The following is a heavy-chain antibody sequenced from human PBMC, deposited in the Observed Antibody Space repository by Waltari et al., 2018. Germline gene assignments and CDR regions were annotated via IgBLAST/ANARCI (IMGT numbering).Heavy chain of an antibody. CDR1: GGSISSSRYY. V-gene: IGHV4-39*01. CDR2: IYYSGST. CDR3: ARHVGGGATAGDAFDI. Sequence: QLQLQESGPGLVKPSETLSLTCTVSGGSISSSRYYWGWIRPPPGKGLEWIGSIYYSGSTYYNPSLKSRVTISVDTSKNQFSLKLSSVTAADTAVYYCARHVGGGATAGDAFDIWGQGTMVTVSS. J-gene: IGHJ3*02. D-gene: IGHD5-12*01.